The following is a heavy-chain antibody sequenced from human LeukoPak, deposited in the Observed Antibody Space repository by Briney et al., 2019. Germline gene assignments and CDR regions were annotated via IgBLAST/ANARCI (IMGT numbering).Heavy chain of an antibody. J-gene: IGHJ4*02. D-gene: IGHD3-10*01. V-gene: IGHV3-48*03. Sequence: GGSLRLSCAASGFTFTGYEMNWVRQAPGKGLEWVSSISSTGSTMYYADSVKGRFTISRDNAKNSLYLQMNSLRAEDRSVYYCARAAYMVRGVIITPPFDYWGQGALVTVSS. CDR1: GFTFTGYE. CDR2: ISSTGSTM. CDR3: ARAAYMVRGVIITPPFDY.